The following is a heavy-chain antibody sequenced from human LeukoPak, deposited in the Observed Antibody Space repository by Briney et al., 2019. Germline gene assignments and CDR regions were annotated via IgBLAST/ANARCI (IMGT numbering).Heavy chain of an antibody. V-gene: IGHV3-7*03. Sequence: GGSLRLSCAASGFTFSDFWMSWVRQAPGKGLEGVANIKEDGSEKNCVDSVKGRFTISRDNAKNSLYLQMNSLRAEDTAVYYCARDAKWFDPWGQGTLVTVSS. CDR1: GFTFSDFW. CDR3: ARDAKWFDP. CDR2: IKEDGSEK. J-gene: IGHJ5*02.